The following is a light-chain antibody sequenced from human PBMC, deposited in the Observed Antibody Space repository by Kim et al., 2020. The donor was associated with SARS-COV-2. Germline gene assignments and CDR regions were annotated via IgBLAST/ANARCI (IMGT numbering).Light chain of an antibody. V-gene: IGKV1-39*01. CDR2: AES. CDR1: ERTGTY. Sequence: APGEDRATLTGPESERTGTYLHWYKKKPGRAPNPLIYAESSLQSGAPSGFSGRGSGTDFSPTIRSLQPEDSATYNCQQSNSSPLTLGGGTKVDIK. CDR3: QQSNSSPLT. J-gene: IGKJ4*01.